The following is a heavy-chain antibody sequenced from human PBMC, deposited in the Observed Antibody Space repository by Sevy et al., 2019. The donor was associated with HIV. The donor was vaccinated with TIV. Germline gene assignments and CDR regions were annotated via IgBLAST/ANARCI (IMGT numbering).Heavy chain of an antibody. D-gene: IGHD7-27*01. CDR2: IRGTGGSK. CDR1: GFTFSSYG. Sequence: GGSLRLSCEASGFTFSSYGMSWVRQAPGKGLEWVSYIRGTGGSKDYADSVKGRFTISRDNSKNTLYIHMISLRAEDTAVYFCAKDGGRNWDQFFFDSWGQGTLVTVSS. J-gene: IGHJ4*02. CDR3: AKDGGRNWDQFFFDS. V-gene: IGHV3-23*01.